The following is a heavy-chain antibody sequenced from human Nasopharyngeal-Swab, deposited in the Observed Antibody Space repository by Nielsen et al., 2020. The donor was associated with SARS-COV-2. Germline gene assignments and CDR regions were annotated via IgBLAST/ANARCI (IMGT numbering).Heavy chain of an antibody. CDR3: ARGIAAAGTLDY. D-gene: IGHD6-13*01. V-gene: IGHV1-3*01. J-gene: IGHJ4*02. Sequence: ASVKVSCKASGYTFTSYAIHWVLQAPGQRLEWMGWINAGNGNTKYSQKFQDRVTITRDTSASTAYMELSSLRSEDTAVYYCARGIAAAGTLDYWGQGTLVTVSS. CDR1: GYTFTSYA. CDR2: INAGNGNT.